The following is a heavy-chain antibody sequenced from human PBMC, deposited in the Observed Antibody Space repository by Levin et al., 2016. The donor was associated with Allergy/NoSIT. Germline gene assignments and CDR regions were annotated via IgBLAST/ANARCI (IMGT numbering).Heavy chain of an antibody. Sequence: WIRQPPGKGLEWIGRIYTSGSTNYNPSLKSRVTISVDTSKNQFSLKLSSVTAADTAVYYCARGYSALYGRLDYWGQGTLVTVSS. CDR3: ARGYSALYGRLDY. V-gene: IGHV4-61*02. J-gene: IGHJ4*02. D-gene: IGHD1-26*01. CDR2: IYTSGST.